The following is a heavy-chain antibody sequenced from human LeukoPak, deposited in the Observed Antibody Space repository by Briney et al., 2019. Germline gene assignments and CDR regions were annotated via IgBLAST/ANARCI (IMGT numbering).Heavy chain of an antibody. CDR1: GGSFSGYY. CDR3: ARGFRYCSSTSCYAELHFDY. V-gene: IGHV4-34*01. D-gene: IGHD2-2*01. CDR2: INHSGST. J-gene: IGHJ4*02. Sequence: SETLSLTCAVYGGSFSGYYWSWIRQPPGKGLEWIGEINHSGSTNYNPSLKSRVTISVDTSKNQFSPKLSSVTAADTAVYYCARGFRYCSSTSCYAELHFDYWGQGTLVTVSS.